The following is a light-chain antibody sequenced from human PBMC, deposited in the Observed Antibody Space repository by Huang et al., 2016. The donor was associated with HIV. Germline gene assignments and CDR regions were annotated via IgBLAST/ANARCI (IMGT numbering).Light chain of an antibody. V-gene: IGKV1-5*03. CDR3: QQYNNYSPYT. CDR1: QSISSW. J-gene: IGKJ2*01. Sequence: DIQMTQSPSTLSASVGDIVTITCRASQSISSWLAWYQQKPGKAPKLLIYKASSLEGGVPSRFSDSGSGTEFTLTISSLQPDDFATYYCQQYNNYSPYTFGQGTKLEIK. CDR2: KAS.